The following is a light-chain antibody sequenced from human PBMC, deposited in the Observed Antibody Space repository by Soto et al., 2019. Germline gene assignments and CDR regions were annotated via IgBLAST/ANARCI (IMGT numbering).Light chain of an antibody. CDR2: KAS. CDR3: QQYISYSGDT. CDR1: QSISSW. Sequence: DIQMTQSPSTLSASVGDRVTITCRASQSISSWLAWYQQKPGKAPKLLIYKASSLESGVPSRFSGSGSGTEFTLTISSLQPDDFASYYYQQYISYSGDTFGQGTKLEIK. J-gene: IGKJ2*01. V-gene: IGKV1-5*03.